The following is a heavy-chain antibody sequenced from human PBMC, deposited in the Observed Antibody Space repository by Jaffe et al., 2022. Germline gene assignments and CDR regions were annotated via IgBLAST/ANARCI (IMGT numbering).Heavy chain of an antibody. CDR1: GYSISSGYY. Sequence: QVQLQESGPGLVKPSETLSLTCAVSGYSISSGYYWGWIRQPPGKGLEWIGSIYHSGSTYYNPSLKSRVTISVDTSKNQFSLKLSSVTAADTAVYYCAIDSSGFDYWGQGTLVTVSS. J-gene: IGHJ4*02. CDR2: IYHSGST. CDR3: AIDSSGFDY. D-gene: IGHD6-19*01. V-gene: IGHV4-38-2*01.